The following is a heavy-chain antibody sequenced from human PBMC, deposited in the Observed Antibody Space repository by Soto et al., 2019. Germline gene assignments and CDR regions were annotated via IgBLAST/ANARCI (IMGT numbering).Heavy chain of an antibody. D-gene: IGHD4-4*01. J-gene: IGHJ3*02. Sequence: XSVKVSFNASGYTFTTYDMHLVRQAPGQGLEWMGIINLSGGSTSYAQKFQGRVTMTRDTSTSTVYMELSSMRSEDTAVYYCARPTTVTDAFDIWGQGTMVTVSS. CDR1: GYTFTTYD. CDR2: INLSGGST. CDR3: ARPTTVTDAFDI. V-gene: IGHV1-46*01.